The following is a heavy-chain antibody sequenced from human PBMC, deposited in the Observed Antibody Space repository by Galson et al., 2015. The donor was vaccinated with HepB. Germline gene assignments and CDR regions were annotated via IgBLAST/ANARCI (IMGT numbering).Heavy chain of an antibody. V-gene: IGHV3-23*01. J-gene: IGHJ4*02. Sequence: SLRLSCAASGFTFSSYAMSWVRQAPGKGLEWVSAISGSGGSTYYADSAKGRFTISRDNSKNTLYLQMNSLRAEDTAVYYCAKDRRSAAGYYNPGFDYWGQGTLVTVSS. CDR3: AKDRRSAAGYYNPGFDY. CDR2: ISGSGGST. CDR1: GFTFSSYA. D-gene: IGHD3-9*01.